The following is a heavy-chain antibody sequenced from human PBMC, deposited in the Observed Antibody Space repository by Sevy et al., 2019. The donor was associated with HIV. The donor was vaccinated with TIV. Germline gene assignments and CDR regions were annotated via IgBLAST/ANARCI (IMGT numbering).Heavy chain of an antibody. CDR2: IWYDGGNR. D-gene: IGHD3-22*01. Sequence: GGSLSLSCAASGFTFSNYGMHWVRQAPGKGLEWVGVIWYDGGNRFYADSVKGRFTISRDNSKNALYLQMSSLRAEDTALYYYASGTPTFDSGGYSPFDYWGQGTLVTVSS. V-gene: IGHV3-33*08. J-gene: IGHJ4*02. CDR3: ASGTPTFDSGGYSPFDY. CDR1: GFTFSNYG.